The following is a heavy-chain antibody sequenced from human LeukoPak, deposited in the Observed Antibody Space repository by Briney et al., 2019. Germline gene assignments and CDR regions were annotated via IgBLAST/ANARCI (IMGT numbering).Heavy chain of an antibody. J-gene: IGHJ3*02. CDR2: IKSKTDGGTT. V-gene: IGHV3-15*01. CDR1: GFTFSSYA. Sequence: GGSLRLSCAASGFTFSSYAMSWVRQAPGKGLEWVGRIKSKTDGGTTDYAAPVKGRFTISRDDSKNTLYPQMNSLKTEDTAVYYCTTDNGSSWYGAFDIWGQGTMVTVSS. CDR3: TTDNGSSWYGAFDI. D-gene: IGHD6-13*01.